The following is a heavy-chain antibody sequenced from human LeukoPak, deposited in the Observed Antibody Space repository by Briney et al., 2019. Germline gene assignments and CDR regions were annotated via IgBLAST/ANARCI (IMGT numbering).Heavy chain of an antibody. CDR2: ISWNSGSI. Sequence: PGGSLRLSCAASGFTFDDYAMHWVRQAPGKGLEWVSGISWNSGSIGYADSVKGRFTISRDNAKNSLYLQMNSLRAEDTALYYCAKDTVSGYYGWGQGTLVTVSS. CDR3: AKDTVSGYYG. V-gene: IGHV3-9*01. J-gene: IGHJ4*02. CDR1: GFTFDDYA. D-gene: IGHD3-22*01.